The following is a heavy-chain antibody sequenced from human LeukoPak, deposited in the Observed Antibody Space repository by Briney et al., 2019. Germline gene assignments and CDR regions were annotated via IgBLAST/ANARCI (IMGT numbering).Heavy chain of an antibody. Sequence: SETLSLTCTVSGGSISSSSYYWGWIRQPPGKGLEWIGSIYYSGSTYYNPSLKSRVTISVDTSKNQFSLKLSSVTAADTAVYHCARGRWELRRRGENYFDYWGQGTLVTVSS. J-gene: IGHJ4*02. CDR2: IYYSGST. CDR1: GGSISSSSYY. V-gene: IGHV4-39*07. D-gene: IGHD1-26*01. CDR3: ARGRWELRRRGENYFDY.